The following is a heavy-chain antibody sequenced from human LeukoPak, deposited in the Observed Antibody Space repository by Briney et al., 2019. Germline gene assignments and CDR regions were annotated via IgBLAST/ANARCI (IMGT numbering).Heavy chain of an antibody. D-gene: IGHD2/OR15-2a*01. CDR1: GFPFSSYW. Sequence: GGSLRLSCAGSGFPFSSYWMTWVRQAPGKGLEWVANINQDGSEKSYVDSVRGRLTISRDNAKNSLYLQMNRVGAEDTAVYYCARGEDNADEYLREDYWGQGILVTVSS. J-gene: IGHJ4*02. CDR2: INQDGSEK. V-gene: IGHV3-7*04. CDR3: ARGEDNADEYLREDY.